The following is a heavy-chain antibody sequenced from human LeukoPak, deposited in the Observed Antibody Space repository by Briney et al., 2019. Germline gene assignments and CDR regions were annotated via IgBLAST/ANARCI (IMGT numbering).Heavy chain of an antibody. CDR3: ATGPKLDYPVTINTVSSFQH. J-gene: IGHJ1*01. CDR1: GYTLTELS. Sequence: GASVKVSCKVSGYTLTELSMHWVRQAPGKGLEWMGGIDREDGETIYAQKFQGRVTMTEDTSTDIDYMELSSLRSEDTAVYYCATGPKLDYPVTINTVSSFQHWGQGTLVTVSS. D-gene: IGHD5/OR15-5a*01. CDR2: IDREDGET. V-gene: IGHV1-24*01.